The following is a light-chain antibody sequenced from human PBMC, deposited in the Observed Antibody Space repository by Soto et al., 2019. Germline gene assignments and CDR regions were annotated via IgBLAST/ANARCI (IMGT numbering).Light chain of an antibody. J-gene: IGLJ3*02. CDR1: NNDVGGYNY. V-gene: IGLV2-14*01. CDR2: HVT. Sequence: QSVLTQPASVSGSPGQSITISCTGSNNDVGGYNYVSWYQQHPGKVPKLLIYHVTNRPSGISDRFSGSKSGNTASLTISGLQPEDEADYYCSSFKSVHNGVFGGGTKVTVL. CDR3: SSFKSVHNGV.